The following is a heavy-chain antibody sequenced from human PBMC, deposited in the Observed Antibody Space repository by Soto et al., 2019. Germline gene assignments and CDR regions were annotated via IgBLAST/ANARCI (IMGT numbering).Heavy chain of an antibody. V-gene: IGHV4-59*08. D-gene: IGHD4-4*01. CDR1: GGSISSYY. CDR3: ARLTAVKTYHNYHYYMDV. CDR2: IYYSGST. J-gene: IGHJ6*03. Sequence: PSETLSLTCTVSGGSISSYYWSWIRQPPGKGLEWIGYIYYSGSTNYNPSLKSRVTISVDTSKNQFSLKLSSVIAADTAVYYCARLTAVKTYHNYHYYMDVWGKGTTVTVSS.